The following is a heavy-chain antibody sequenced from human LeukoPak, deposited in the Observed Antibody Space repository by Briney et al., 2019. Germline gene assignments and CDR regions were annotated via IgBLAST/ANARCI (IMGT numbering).Heavy chain of an antibody. CDR2: IYSGGST. D-gene: IGHD2-2*01. Sequence: GGSLRLSCAASGFTVSSNYMSWVRQAPGKGLEWVSVIYSGGSTYYADSVKGRFTISRDNSKNTLYLQMNSLRAEDTAVYYCARALSRAIGYFDYWGQGTLVTVSS. V-gene: IGHV3-53*01. CDR3: ARALSRAIGYFDY. CDR1: GFTVSSNY. J-gene: IGHJ4*02.